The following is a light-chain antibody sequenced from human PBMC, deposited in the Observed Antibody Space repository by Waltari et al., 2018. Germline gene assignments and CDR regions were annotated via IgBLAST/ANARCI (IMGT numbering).Light chain of an antibody. J-gene: IGLJ1*01. Sequence: SYVVTQPPSVSVAPGKTATITCWGDNIGNCRVHLYQQKAGQAPVLVIFYDRDRPSGIPDRFSGSNSGNTATLTISRVEAGDEARYYCHVWHPHVDPGVFGTGTEVTVL. CDR2: YDR. V-gene: IGLV3-21*04. CDR3: HVWHPHVDPGV. CDR1: NIGNCR.